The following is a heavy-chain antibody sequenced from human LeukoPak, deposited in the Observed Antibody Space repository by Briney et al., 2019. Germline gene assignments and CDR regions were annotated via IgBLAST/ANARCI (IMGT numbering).Heavy chain of an antibody. V-gene: IGHV4-61*02. CDR3: ATYYDFWSGYQGVAFDI. J-gene: IGHJ3*02. Sequence: SETLSLTCTVSGGSISSGSYYWSWIRQPAGKGLEWIGRIYTSGSTNNNPSLKRRVTISVDTSKNQFSLKLSSVTAADTAVYYCATYYDFWSGYQGVAFDIWGQGTMVTVSS. D-gene: IGHD3-3*01. CDR1: GGSISSGSYY. CDR2: IYTSGST.